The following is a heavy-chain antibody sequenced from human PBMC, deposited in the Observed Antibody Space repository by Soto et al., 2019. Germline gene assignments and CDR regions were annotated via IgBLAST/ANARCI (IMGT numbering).Heavy chain of an antibody. V-gene: IGHV4-59*01. CDR2: IYYSGST. Sequence: SETLSLTCTVSGGSISSYYWSWIRQPPGEGLEWTGYIYYSGSTNYNPSLKSRVTISVDTSKNQFSLKLSSVTAADTAVYYCARVNLEWLLTLDYWGQGTLVTVSS. CDR1: GGSISSYY. J-gene: IGHJ4*02. D-gene: IGHD3-3*01. CDR3: ARVNLEWLLTLDY.